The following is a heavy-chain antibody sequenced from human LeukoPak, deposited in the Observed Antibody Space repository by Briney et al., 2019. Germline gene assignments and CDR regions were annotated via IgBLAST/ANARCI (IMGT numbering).Heavy chain of an antibody. CDR1: GYTFTGYY. D-gene: IGHD2-15*01. Sequence: ASVKVSCKASGYTFTGYYMHWVRQAPGQGLEWMGWINPNSGGTNYAQKSQGRVTMTRDTSISTAYMELSRLRSDDTAVYYCARDDLGYCSGGSCYDYYYYGMDVWGQGTTVTVSS. J-gene: IGHJ6*02. V-gene: IGHV1-2*02. CDR3: ARDDLGYCSGGSCYDYYYYGMDV. CDR2: INPNSGGT.